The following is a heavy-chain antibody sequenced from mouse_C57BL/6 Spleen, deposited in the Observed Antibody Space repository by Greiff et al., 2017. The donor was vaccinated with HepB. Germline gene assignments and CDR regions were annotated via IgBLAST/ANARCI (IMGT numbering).Heavy chain of an antibody. V-gene: IGHV5-17*01. CDR3: ARPYYYGSRFYYAMDY. D-gene: IGHD1-1*01. Sequence: EVKVEESGGGLVKPGGSLKLSCAASGFTFSDYGMHWVRQAPEKGLEWVAYISSGSSTIYYADTVKGRFTISRDNAKNTLFLQMTSLRSEDTAMYYCARPYYYGSRFYYAMDYWGQGTSVTVSS. CDR1: GFTFSDYG. CDR2: ISSGSSTI. J-gene: IGHJ4*01.